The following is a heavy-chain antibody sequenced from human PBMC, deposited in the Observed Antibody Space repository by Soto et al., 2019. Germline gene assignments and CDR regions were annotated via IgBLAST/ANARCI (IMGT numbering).Heavy chain of an antibody. Sequence: SETLSLTCTVSGGSISSSGYYWTWIRQHPGKGLEWIGYIYYSGSTYYNPSLKSRVTISVDTSKNQFSLNLSSVTAADTAVYYCATEQDYNGNLGGMDVWGQGTTVTVSS. CDR3: ATEQDYNGNLGGMDV. J-gene: IGHJ6*02. D-gene: IGHD4-4*01. CDR1: GGSISSSGYY. V-gene: IGHV4-31*03. CDR2: IYYSGST.